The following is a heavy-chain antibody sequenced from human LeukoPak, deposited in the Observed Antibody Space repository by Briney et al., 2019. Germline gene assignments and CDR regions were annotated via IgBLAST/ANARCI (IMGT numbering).Heavy chain of an antibody. CDR3: ARLNSGYYFLVDY. V-gene: IGHV4-4*02. CDR2: VNLQGST. CDR1: GGSISNTNW. D-gene: IGHD3-10*01. J-gene: IGHJ4*02. Sequence: SETLSLTCGVSGGSISNTNWWTWFRQPPGKGLEWIGEVNLQGSTNYNPSLKSRVAISVDKSENHISLKLTSVTAADTAVYYCARLNSGYYFLVDYWGQGTLVTVSS.